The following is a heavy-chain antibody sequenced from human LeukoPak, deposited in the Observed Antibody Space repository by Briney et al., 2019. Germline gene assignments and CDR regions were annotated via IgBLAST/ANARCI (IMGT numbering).Heavy chain of an antibody. CDR1: GCTFTSYD. CDR2: MNPNSGNT. V-gene: IGHV1-8*01. J-gene: IGHJ6*03. D-gene: IGHD3-10*01. CDR3: ARGHGLGQGSGSYPEYYYYYYMDV. Sequence: GASVKVSCKASGCTFTSYDINWVRQATGQGLEWMGWMNPNSGNTGYAQKFQGRVTMTRNTSISTAYMELSSLRSEDTAVYYGARGHGLGQGSGSYPEYYYYYYMDVWGKGTTVTISS.